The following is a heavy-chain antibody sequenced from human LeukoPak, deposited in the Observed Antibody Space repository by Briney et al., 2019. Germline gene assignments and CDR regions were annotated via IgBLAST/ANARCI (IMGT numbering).Heavy chain of an antibody. D-gene: IGHD3-3*01. V-gene: IGHV1-24*01. CDR2: FDPEDGET. Sequence: ASVKVSCKVSGYTLTELSMHWVRQAPGKGLEWMGGFDPEDGETIYAQKFQGRVTMTGDTSTDTAYMELSSLRSEDTAVYYCATRQRRSRFLEWRPSWGYYYYYMDVWGKGTTVPVSS. J-gene: IGHJ6*03. CDR1: GYTLTELS. CDR3: ATRQRRSRFLEWRPSWGYYYYYMDV.